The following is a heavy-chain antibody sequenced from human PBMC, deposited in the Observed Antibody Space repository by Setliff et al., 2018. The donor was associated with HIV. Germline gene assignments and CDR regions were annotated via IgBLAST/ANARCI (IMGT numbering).Heavy chain of an antibody. V-gene: IGHV1-69*13. CDR1: GYTFTTYW. CDR2: IIPIFGTA. Sequence: ASVKVSCKASGYTFTTYWIGWVRQTPGQGLEWMGGIIPIFGTANYAQKFQGRVTITADESTSTAYMELNSLKTEDTAVYYCITHYYDSSGFSPNYFDSWGQGTLVTVSS. CDR3: ITHYYDSSGFSPNYFDS. J-gene: IGHJ4*02. D-gene: IGHD3-22*01.